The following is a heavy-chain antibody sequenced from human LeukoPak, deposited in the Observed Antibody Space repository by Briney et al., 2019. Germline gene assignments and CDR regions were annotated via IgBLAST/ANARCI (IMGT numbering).Heavy chain of an antibody. J-gene: IGHJ4*02. V-gene: IGHV4-31*03. CDR2: IYYSGST. D-gene: IGHD3-10*01. Sequence: SETLSLTCTVSGGSISSGGYYWSWIRQHPGKGLEWIGYIYYSGSTYYNPSLKSRVTISVDTSKNQFSLELSSVTAADTAVYYCARDYGSGPIDYWGQGTLVTVSS. CDR1: GGSISSGGYY. CDR3: ARDYGSGPIDY.